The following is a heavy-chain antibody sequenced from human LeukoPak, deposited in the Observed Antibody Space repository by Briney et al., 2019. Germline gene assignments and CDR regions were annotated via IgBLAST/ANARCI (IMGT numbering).Heavy chain of an antibody. CDR1: GFTFSSYG. V-gene: IGHV3-30*18. CDR3: AKGLYSGSYLGNWFDP. J-gene: IGHJ5*02. CDR2: ISYDGSNK. Sequence: GGSLRLSCAASGFTFSSYGMHWVRQAPGKGLEWVAVISYDGSNKYYADSVKGRFTISRDNSKNTLYLQMNSLRAEDTAVYYWAKGLYSGSYLGNWFDPWGQGTLVTVSS. D-gene: IGHD1-26*01.